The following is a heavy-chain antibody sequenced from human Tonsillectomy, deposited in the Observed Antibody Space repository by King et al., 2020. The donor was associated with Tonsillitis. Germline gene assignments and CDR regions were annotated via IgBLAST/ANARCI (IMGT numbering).Heavy chain of an antibody. Sequence: VQLQESGPGLVKPSQTLSLTCTVSGGSISGGDHYWGWIRQPAGKGLEWIGRLYSSGSTNYNPSLKSRVSISVDTSKNQVSLKLSSVTAADTAVYYCARGYYDMLTGYHSFSDYGGQGSLVTVSS. CDR3: ARGYYDMLTGYHSFSDY. CDR1: GGSISGGDHY. J-gene: IGHJ4*02. CDR2: LYSSGST. V-gene: IGHV4-61*02. D-gene: IGHD3-9*01.